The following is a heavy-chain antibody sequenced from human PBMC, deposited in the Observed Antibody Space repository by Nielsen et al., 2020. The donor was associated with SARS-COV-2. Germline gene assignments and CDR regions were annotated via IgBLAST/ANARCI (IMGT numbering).Heavy chain of an antibody. Sequence: GESLKISCAASGFTFSSYGMHWVRQAPGKGLEWVAVIWYDGSNKYYADSVKGRFTISRDNSKNTLYLQMNSLRDEDTALYYCAKGTTFDYWGQGTLVTVSS. CDR3: AKGTTFDY. CDR2: IWYDGSNK. J-gene: IGHJ4*02. V-gene: IGHV3-30*02. CDR1: GFTFSSYG. D-gene: IGHD4-11*01.